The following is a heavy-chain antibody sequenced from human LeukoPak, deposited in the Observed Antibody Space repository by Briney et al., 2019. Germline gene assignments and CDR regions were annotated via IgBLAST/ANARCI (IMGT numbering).Heavy chain of an antibody. Sequence: SETLSLTCTVSGYSISSGYYWGWIRQPPAKGLEWIGSIYHSGSTYYNPSLKSRVTISVDTSKSQFSLKLSSVTAADTAVYYCARTPPGLRMWFDPWGQGTLVTVSS. CDR2: IYHSGST. J-gene: IGHJ5*02. D-gene: IGHD2-15*01. V-gene: IGHV4-38-2*02. CDR1: GYSISSGYY. CDR3: ARTPPGLRMWFDP.